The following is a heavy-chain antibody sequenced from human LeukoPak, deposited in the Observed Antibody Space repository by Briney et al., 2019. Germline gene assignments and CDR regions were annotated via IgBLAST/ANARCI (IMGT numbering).Heavy chain of an antibody. CDR2: INHSGST. V-gene: IGHV4-34*01. D-gene: IGHD3-3*01. J-gene: IGHJ4*02. Sequence: SETLSLTCAVYGGSFSGYYWSWIRQPPGKGLEWIGEINHSGSTNYNPSLKSRVTISVDTSKNQFSLKLSSVTAADTAVYYCARAFRDYDFWSGYLYWGQGTLVTVSS. CDR1: GGSFSGYY. CDR3: ARAFRDYDFWSGYLY.